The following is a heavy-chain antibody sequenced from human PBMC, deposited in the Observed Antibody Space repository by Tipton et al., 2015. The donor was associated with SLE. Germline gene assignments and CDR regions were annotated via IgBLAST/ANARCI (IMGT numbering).Heavy chain of an antibody. CDR2: ISTTGTTI. V-gene: IGHV3-48*03. CDR3: ARDRWYSGIYEGPLDY. J-gene: IGHJ4*02. CDR1: GFSFSNYE. Sequence: LSLTCAASGFSFSNYEMNWVRQAPGKGLEWVSYISTTGTTIRYADSVKGRFTISRDNAKNSLYLQMNSLGAEDTAVYYCARDRWYSGIYEGPLDYWGQGTLVTVSS. D-gene: IGHD1-26*01.